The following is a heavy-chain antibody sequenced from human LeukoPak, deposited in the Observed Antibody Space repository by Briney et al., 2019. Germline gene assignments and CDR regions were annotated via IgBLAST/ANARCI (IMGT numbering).Heavy chain of an antibody. Sequence: GGSLRLSCAASGFTFSSYSMNWVRQAPGKGLEWVSYISSSSSTIYYADSVKGRFTISRDNAKNSLYLQMNSLRAEDTAVYYCARDSSSGFQGTFDIWGQGTMVTVSS. J-gene: IGHJ3*02. D-gene: IGHD6-19*01. CDR2: ISSSSSTI. V-gene: IGHV3-48*01. CDR3: ARDSSSGFQGTFDI. CDR1: GFTFSSYS.